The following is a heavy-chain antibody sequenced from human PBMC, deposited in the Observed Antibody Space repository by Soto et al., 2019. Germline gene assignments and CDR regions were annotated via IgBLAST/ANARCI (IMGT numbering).Heavy chain of an antibody. Sequence: QVQLVESGGGVVQPGRSLRLSCAASGFTFSSYAMHWVRQAPGKGLEWVAVISYDGSNKYYADSVKGRFTISRDNSKNTLYLQMNSLRAEDTAVYYCARGGTYYDFWSGALDIWGQGTMVTVSS. CDR3: ARGGTYYDFWSGALDI. V-gene: IGHV3-30-3*01. CDR2: ISYDGSNK. CDR1: GFTFSSYA. D-gene: IGHD3-3*01. J-gene: IGHJ3*02.